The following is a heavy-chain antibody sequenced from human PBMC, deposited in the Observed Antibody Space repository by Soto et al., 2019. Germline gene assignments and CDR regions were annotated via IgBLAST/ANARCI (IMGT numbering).Heavy chain of an antibody. V-gene: IGHV1-18*01. Sequence: QVQLVQSGAEVKKPGASVKVSCKASGYTFTSYGISWVRQAPGQGLEWMGWISAYNGNTNYAQKLQGRVTMTTDTSTSTAYMELRSLRSDDTAVYYCARVRLLWFGDLTGTPGGMDVWGQGTTVTVSS. CDR3: ARVRLLWFGDLTGTPGGMDV. J-gene: IGHJ6*02. CDR2: ISAYNGNT. CDR1: GYTFTSYG. D-gene: IGHD3-10*01.